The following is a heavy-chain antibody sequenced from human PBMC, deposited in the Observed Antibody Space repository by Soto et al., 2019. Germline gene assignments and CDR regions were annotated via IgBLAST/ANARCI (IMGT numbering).Heavy chain of an antibody. Sequence: EVQLVESGGGLVQPGGSLRLSCAASGFTVSSKYMSWVRQAPGKGLEWVSLIQSGGPTYYADSVKGRFSISRDTSENTVHLQMVSLRAEDTAVYYCARDDFLCDGVRCYGVPLDVWGKGTTFTVSS. J-gene: IGHJ6*04. CDR3: ARDDFLCDGVRCYGVPLDV. V-gene: IGHV3-66*01. D-gene: IGHD2-15*01. CDR1: GFTVSSKY. CDR2: IQSGGPT.